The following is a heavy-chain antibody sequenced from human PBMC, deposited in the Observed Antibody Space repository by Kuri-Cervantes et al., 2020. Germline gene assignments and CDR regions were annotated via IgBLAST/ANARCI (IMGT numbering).Heavy chain of an antibody. Sequence: GESLKISCAASGFTFNSYDMNWVRQAPGKGLEWVAVIWYDGSNKFYADSVKGRFTISRDNSKNTLYLQMNSLRAEDTAVYYCAKVNYYDSSPMYWGQGTLVTVSS. CDR1: GFTFNSYD. V-gene: IGHV3-33*08. J-gene: IGHJ4*02. D-gene: IGHD3-22*01. CDR2: IWYDGSNK. CDR3: AKVNYYDSSPMY.